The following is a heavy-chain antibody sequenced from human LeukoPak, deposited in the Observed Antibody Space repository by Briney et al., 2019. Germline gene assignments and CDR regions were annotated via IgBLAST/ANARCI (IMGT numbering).Heavy chain of an antibody. CDR1: GFTFSSYG. Sequence: GGSLRLSCAASGFTFSSYGMHWVRQAPAKGLERVAVISYDGSNKYYADSVKGRFTIPRDNSKNTLYLQMNSLRAEDTAVYYCAKERRSGSYSYYYGMDVWGQGTTVTVSS. V-gene: IGHV3-30*18. CDR3: AKERRSGSYSYYYGMDV. D-gene: IGHD1-26*01. CDR2: ISYDGSNK. J-gene: IGHJ6*02.